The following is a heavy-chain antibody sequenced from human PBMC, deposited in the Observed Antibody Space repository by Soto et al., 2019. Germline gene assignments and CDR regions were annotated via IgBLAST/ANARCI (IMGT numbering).Heavy chain of an antibody. J-gene: IGHJ4*02. D-gene: IGHD4-4*01. CDR1: GGSISSGGYS. V-gene: IGHV4-30-2*01. Sequence: PSETLSLTCAVSGGSISSGGYSWSWIRQPPGKGLEWIGYIYHSGSTYYNPSLKSRVTISVDRSKNQFSLKLSSVTAADTAVYYCDRRVRDDYSNYYFDYWGQGTLVTVYS. CDR2: IYHSGST. CDR3: DRRVRDDYSNYYFDY.